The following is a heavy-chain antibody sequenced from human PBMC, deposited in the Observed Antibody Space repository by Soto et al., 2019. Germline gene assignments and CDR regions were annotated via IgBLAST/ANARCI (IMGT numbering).Heavy chain of an antibody. CDR3: ARHNVYDSSSYYPYDY. D-gene: IGHD3-22*01. CDR2: IYYSGST. CDR1: GGSISSSSYY. J-gene: IGHJ4*02. V-gene: IGHV4-39*01. Sequence: SETLSLTCTVSGGSISSSSYYWGWIRQPPGKGLEWIGSIYYSGSTYYNPSLKSRVTISVDTSKNQFSLKLSSVTAADTAVYYCARHNVYDSSSYYPYDYWGQGTLIT.